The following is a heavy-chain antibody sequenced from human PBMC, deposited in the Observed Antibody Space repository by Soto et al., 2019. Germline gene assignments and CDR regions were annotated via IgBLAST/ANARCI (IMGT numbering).Heavy chain of an antibody. V-gene: IGHV4-61*01. D-gene: IGHD1-26*01. J-gene: IGHJ4*02. CDR2: IYYSGST. Sequence: QVQLQESGPGLVKPSETLSLTCTVSGASVSSGNYYWSWIRQPPGKGLECIGYIYYSGSTNYNPSLESPGTISIDTSKTQFSLKLSSVTAADTAVYYCARGSGSYSAYWGQGTLVTVSS. CDR3: ARGSGSYSAY. CDR1: GASVSSGNYY.